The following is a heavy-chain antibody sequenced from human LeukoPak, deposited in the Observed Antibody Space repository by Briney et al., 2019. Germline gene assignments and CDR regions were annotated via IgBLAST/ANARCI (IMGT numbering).Heavy chain of an antibody. V-gene: IGHV3-33*01. J-gene: IGHJ4*02. CDR1: GFTFSSYG. Sequence: GGSLRLSCAASGFTFSSYGIHWVRQAPDKGLEWVAVIWYDGGNKYYADSVKGRFTISRDNSKNTLYLQMNSLRAEDTAMYFCARDRGRYSSFDYWGQGTLVTVSP. D-gene: IGHD6-19*01. CDR2: IWYDGGNK. CDR3: ARDRGRYSSFDY.